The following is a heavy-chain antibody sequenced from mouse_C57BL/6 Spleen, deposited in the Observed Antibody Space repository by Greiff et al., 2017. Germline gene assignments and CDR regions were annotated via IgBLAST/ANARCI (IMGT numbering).Heavy chain of an antibody. CDR3: ARKGDNWDS. J-gene: IGHJ2*01. CDR2: INPSTGGT. V-gene: IGHV1-42*01. CDR1: GYSFTGYY. D-gene: IGHD4-1*01. Sequence: VQLQQSGPELVKPGASVKISCKASGYSFTGYYMNWVKQSPEKSLEWIGEINPSTGGTTYNQKFKAKATLTVDKSSSTAYMQLKSLTSEDSAVYYCARKGDNWDSGGPGTTLTVSS.